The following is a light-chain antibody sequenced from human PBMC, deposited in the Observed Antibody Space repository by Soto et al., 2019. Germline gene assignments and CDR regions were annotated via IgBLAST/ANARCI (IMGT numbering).Light chain of an antibody. CDR3: CSNAGGPDV. CDR2: DVS. Sequence: QSALTQPRSVSGSPGQSVTTSCTGTNSDVGAYNYVSWYQQHPGKAPKLMLYDVSRRPSGVPDRFSGSKSGNTASLTITDLQAEDEADYYCCSNAGGPDVFGTGTKVTVL. CDR1: NSDVGAYNY. V-gene: IGLV2-11*01. J-gene: IGLJ1*01.